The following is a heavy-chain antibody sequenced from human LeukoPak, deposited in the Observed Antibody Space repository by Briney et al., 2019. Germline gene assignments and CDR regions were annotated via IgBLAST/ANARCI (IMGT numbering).Heavy chain of an antibody. CDR3: ARSGYSSGWYVGSFDY. CDR2: IYPGDPDT. Sequence: KGGESLKISCQGSGYSFTNYWIGWVRQMPGKGLEWMGIIYPGDPDTKYSPSFEGQVTISVDKSISTAYLQWSSLRASDTAMYYCARSGYSSGWYVGSFDYWGQGTLVTVSS. D-gene: IGHD6-19*01. V-gene: IGHV5-51*01. J-gene: IGHJ4*02. CDR1: GYSFTNYW.